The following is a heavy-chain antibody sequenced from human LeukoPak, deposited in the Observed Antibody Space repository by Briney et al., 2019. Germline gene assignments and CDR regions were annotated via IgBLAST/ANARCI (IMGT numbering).Heavy chain of an antibody. CDR1: GDSISSYY. Sequence: SETLSLTCTVSGDSISSYYWTWIRQPPGKGLEWIGYIYTSGSTNYNPSLKSRLTISVDTSKNQFFLKLSSVTAADTAVYYCAGGFWSGYYTSWGQGTLVTVSS. CDR3: AGGFWSGYYTS. V-gene: IGHV4-4*09. CDR2: IYTSGST. J-gene: IGHJ5*02. D-gene: IGHD3-3*01.